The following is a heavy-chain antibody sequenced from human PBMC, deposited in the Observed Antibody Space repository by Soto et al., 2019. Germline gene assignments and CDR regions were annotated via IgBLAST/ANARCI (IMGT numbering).Heavy chain of an antibody. V-gene: IGHV3-21*06. CDR3: ARGAALAGKLDL. CDR1: GFTFTSDS. D-gene: IGHD6-19*01. CDR2: ISSDGRDI. Sequence: EVQLVESGGGLVKPGGSVRLSCEASGFTFTSDSMTWVRQAPGKGLEWVSSISSDGRDIFYADSVKGRFTISRDNAKDSMHLQMNRLKGEGSAVYYCARGAALAGKLDLWGQGTLVTVSS. J-gene: IGHJ4*02.